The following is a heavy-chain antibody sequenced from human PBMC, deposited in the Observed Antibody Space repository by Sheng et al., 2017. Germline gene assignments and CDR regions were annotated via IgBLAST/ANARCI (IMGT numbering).Heavy chain of an antibody. V-gene: IGHV4-39*07. CDR2: IYYSGST. CDR3: ARPFYYDSSGYAAHAFDI. CDR1: GGSISSSSYY. D-gene: IGHD3-22*01. J-gene: IGHJ3*02. Sequence: QLQMQESGPGLVKPSETLSLTCTVSGGSISSSSYYWAWVRQPPGKGLEWIGSIYYSGSTYYNPSLKSRVTISVHTSKNQFSLRLSSVTAADTAVYYCARPFYYDSSGYAAHAFDIWGQGTMVTVS.